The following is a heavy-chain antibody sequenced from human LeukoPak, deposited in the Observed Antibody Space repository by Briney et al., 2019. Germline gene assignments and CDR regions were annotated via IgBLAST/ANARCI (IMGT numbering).Heavy chain of an antibody. Sequence: GRSLRLSCAASGFAFDEYAMHWVRQAPGKGLEWLVGISWNSVDITYADSVKGRFTVSRDNAKNSLYLQMSSLRVEDTAVYYCTTDGSSWGQGTLVTVSS. CDR3: TTDGSS. CDR2: ISWNSVDI. V-gene: IGHV3-9*01. J-gene: IGHJ5*02. CDR1: GFAFDEYA. D-gene: IGHD6-19*01.